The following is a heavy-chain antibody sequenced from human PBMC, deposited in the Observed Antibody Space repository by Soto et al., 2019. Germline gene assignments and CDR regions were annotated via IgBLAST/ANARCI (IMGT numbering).Heavy chain of an antibody. D-gene: IGHD2-21*01. J-gene: IGHJ4*02. CDR3: ARNRGGNSGLFDY. V-gene: IGHV4-59*02. Sequence: QMRLQESGPGLVRPSETLSLTCNVSGTSVTRNYWTWIRQPPGKGLEWIGYIFYNGNSNTNTALKSRVAMSVDTSKNQFSLEVKSVPAADTAVYYCARNRGGNSGLFDYWGLGILVSVSS. CDR2: IFYNGNS. CDR1: GTSVTRNY.